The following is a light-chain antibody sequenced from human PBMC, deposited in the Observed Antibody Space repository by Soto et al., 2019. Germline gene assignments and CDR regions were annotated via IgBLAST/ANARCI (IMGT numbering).Light chain of an antibody. CDR2: GAS. J-gene: IGKJ2*02. CDR1: QSVSSN. Sequence: EIVMTQSPAALSVSPGERATLSCRASQSVSSNLAWYQQKPGQAPRLLIYGASTRATGIPARFSGSGSGTEFTLTISSLQSEDFAVYYCQQYNNWPKTLCTFGQGTKLEIK. V-gene: IGKV3-15*01. CDR3: QQYNNWPKTLCT.